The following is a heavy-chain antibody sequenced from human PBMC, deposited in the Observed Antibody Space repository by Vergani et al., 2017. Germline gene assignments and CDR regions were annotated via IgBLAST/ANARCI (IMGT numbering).Heavy chain of an antibody. V-gene: IGHV4-61*02. CDR1: GGSISSGSYY. Sequence: QVQLQESGPGLVKPSQTLSLTCTVSGGSISSGSYYWSWIRQPAGKGLEWIGRIYTSGSTNYNPSLKSRVTISVDTSKNQFSLKLSSVTAADTAVYYCARVAWNIVVVTAISGVYWFDPWGQGTLVTVSS. D-gene: IGHD2-21*02. J-gene: IGHJ5*02. CDR2: IYTSGST. CDR3: ARVAWNIVVVTAISGVYWFDP.